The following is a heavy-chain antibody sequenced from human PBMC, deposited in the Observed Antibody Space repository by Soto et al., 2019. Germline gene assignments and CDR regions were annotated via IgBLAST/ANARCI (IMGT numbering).Heavy chain of an antibody. D-gene: IGHD3-22*01. V-gene: IGHV1-69*01. Sequence: QVQLVQSGAEVKKPGSSVKVSCKASGGTFSSSAISWVRQAPGQGLEWMGGIIPIFGTPNYAQKFQGRVTITADESTRTAYMELSSLRSEDTAVYYCARDGTLYDSSGYYCLYWGQGTLVTVSS. CDR2: IIPIFGTP. CDR3: ARDGTLYDSSGYYCLY. CDR1: GGTFSSSA. J-gene: IGHJ4*02.